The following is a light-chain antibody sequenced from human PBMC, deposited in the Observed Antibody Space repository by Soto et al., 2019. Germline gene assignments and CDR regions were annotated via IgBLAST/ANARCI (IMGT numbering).Light chain of an antibody. Sequence: ESVLTQAAGTLSLSPGERATLSCRASQSVSSSYLAWYQQKPGQAPRLPIYGASSRATGIPDRFSGSGSGTDFTLTISRLEPEDFAVYYCQQYGSSPWTFGQGTKVDIK. J-gene: IGKJ1*01. CDR2: GAS. V-gene: IGKV3-20*01. CDR3: QQYGSSPWT. CDR1: QSVSSSY.